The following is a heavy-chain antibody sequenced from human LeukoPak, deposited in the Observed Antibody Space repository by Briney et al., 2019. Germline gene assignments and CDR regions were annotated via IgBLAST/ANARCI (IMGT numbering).Heavy chain of an antibody. CDR2: ISYDGSNK. CDR1: GFTFSSYA. V-gene: IGHV3-30-3*01. CDR3: ARPAIVVVITERLDY. Sequence: PGGSLRLSCAASGFTFSSYAMHWVRQAPGKGLEWVAVISYDGSNKYYADSVKGRFTISRDNSKNTLYLQMNSLRAEDTAVYYCARPAIVVVITERLDYWGQGTLVTVSS. J-gene: IGHJ4*02. D-gene: IGHD3-22*01.